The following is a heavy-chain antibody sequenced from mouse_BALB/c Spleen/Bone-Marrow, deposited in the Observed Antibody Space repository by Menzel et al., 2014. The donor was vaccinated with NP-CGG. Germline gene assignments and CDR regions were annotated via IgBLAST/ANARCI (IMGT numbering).Heavy chain of an antibody. V-gene: IGHV1-9*01. CDR1: GYTFSSYW. CDR3: ARYYRYDY. J-gene: IGHJ2*01. Sequence: VQGVESGAELMKPRASVKISCKATGYTFSSYWIEWVKQRPGHGLEWIGEILPGSGSTNYNEKFKGKATFTADTSSDTAYMQLSSLTSEDSAVYYCARYYRYDYWGQGTTLTVSS. CDR2: ILPGSGST. D-gene: IGHD2-14*01.